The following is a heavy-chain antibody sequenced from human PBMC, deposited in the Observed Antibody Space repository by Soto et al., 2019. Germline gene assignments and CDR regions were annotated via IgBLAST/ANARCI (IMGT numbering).Heavy chain of an antibody. CDR3: AAEHDSDY. CDR2: ISYDGSSK. CDR1: GFIFSNYA. Sequence: VQLVESGGGVVQPGRSLRLSCAASGFIFSNYAMHWVRQAPGKGLEWVAVISYDGSSKHYADSVKGRFTISRDNSKNTLYLQMNSLRGEDTAVHHCAAEHDSDYWGQGTLVTVSS. J-gene: IGHJ4*02. V-gene: IGHV3-30-3*01.